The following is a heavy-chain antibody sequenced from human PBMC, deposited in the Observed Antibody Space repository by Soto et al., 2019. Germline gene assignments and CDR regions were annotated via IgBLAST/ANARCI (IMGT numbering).Heavy chain of an antibody. CDR2: ISGSGVSK. Sequence: DVQLLESGGALVQPGGSLRLSCVVSGFIFSSSAMNWVRQAPGKGLEWVSTISGSGVSKYYADSVKGRFTISRDNSNNTVSLQMNSLRAEDAAVYYCARGRLAVGSDWFDSWGPGTLVTVSS. V-gene: IGHV3-23*01. CDR1: GFIFSSSA. CDR3: ARGRLAVGSDWFDS. D-gene: IGHD1-26*01. J-gene: IGHJ5*01.